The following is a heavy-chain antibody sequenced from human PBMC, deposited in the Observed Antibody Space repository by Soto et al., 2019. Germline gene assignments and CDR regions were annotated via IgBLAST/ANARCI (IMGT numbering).Heavy chain of an antibody. CDR1: GGSISSYY. J-gene: IGHJ6*02. CDR3: ARGDYDILTGYYPYYYYGMDV. D-gene: IGHD3-9*01. V-gene: IGHV4-59*01. Sequence: SETLSLTCTVSGGSISSYYWSWIRQPPGKGLEWIGYIYYSGSTNYNPSLKSRVTISVDTSKNQFSLKLSSVTAADTAVYYCARGDYDILTGYYPYYYYGMDVWGQGTTVT. CDR2: IYYSGST.